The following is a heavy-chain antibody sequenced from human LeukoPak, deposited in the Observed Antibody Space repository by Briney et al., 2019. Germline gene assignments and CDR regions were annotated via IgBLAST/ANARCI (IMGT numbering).Heavy chain of an antibody. CDR1: GFTFRSHS. CDR2: ISYDGSNK. CDR3: ASLSYSSSPGFQH. J-gene: IGHJ1*01. Sequence: PGGSLRLSCAASGFTFRSHSMNWVRQAPGKGLEWVAVISYDGSNKYYADSVKGRFTISRDNSKNTLYLQMNSLRAEDTAVYYCASLSYSSSPGFQHWGQGTLVTVSS. D-gene: IGHD6-13*01. V-gene: IGHV3-30*03.